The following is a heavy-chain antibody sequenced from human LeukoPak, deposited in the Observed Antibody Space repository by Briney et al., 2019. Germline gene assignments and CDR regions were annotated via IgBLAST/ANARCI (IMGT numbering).Heavy chain of an antibody. Sequence: PGGSLRLSCAASRFTFSSYEMNWVRQAPGKGLEWVSGISPSGDITYYADSVKGRFTISRDNSKNTLYLEVISLTAEDTAVYYCAKDDAWLRFGEWSQGTLVTVSS. V-gene: IGHV3-23*01. D-gene: IGHD3-10*01. CDR1: RFTFSSYE. J-gene: IGHJ4*02. CDR3: AKDDAWLRFGE. CDR2: ISPSGDIT.